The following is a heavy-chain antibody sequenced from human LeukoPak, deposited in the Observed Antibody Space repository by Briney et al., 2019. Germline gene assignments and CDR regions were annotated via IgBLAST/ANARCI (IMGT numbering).Heavy chain of an antibody. CDR3: ARFTMVRGVMPGFDY. D-gene: IGHD3-10*01. CDR2: INHSGST. CDR1: GGSFSGYY. V-gene: IGHV4-34*01. Sequence: SETLSLTCAVYGGSFSGYYWSWIRQPPGKGLGWIGEINHSGSTNYNPSLKSRVTISVDTSKNQFSLKLSSVTAADTAVYYCARFTMVRGVMPGFDYWGQGTLVTVSS. J-gene: IGHJ4*02.